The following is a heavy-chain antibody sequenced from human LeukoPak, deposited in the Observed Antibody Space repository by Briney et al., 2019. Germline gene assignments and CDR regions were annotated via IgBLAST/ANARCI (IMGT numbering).Heavy chain of an antibody. J-gene: IGHJ4*02. D-gene: IGHD3-16*01. CDR1: GGSFSGYY. CDR2: INHSGST. CDR3: ARGRGGGQYYFDY. Sequence: SETLSLTCAVYGGSFSGYYWSWIRQPPGKGLEWIGEINHSGSTNYNPSLKSRVTISVDTSKNQFSLKLSSVTAADTAVYYCARGRGGGQYYFDYWGQGTLVTVSS. V-gene: IGHV4-34*01.